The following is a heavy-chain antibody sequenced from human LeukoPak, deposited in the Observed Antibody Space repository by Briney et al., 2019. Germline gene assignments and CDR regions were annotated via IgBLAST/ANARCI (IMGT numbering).Heavy chain of an antibody. CDR1: GFTFSSYS. Sequence: GGSLRLSCAASGFTFSSYSMNWVRQAPGEGLEWVSSISSSSSYIYYADSVKGRFTISRDNSKNTLYLQMNSLRAEDTAVYYCAGAPPYYDNNRGGFDYWGQGTLVTVSS. D-gene: IGHD3-9*01. CDR3: AGAPPYYDNNRGGFDY. J-gene: IGHJ4*02. V-gene: IGHV3-21*04. CDR2: ISSSSSYI.